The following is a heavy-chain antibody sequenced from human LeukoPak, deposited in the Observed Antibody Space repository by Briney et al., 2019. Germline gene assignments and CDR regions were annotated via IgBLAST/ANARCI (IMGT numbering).Heavy chain of an antibody. D-gene: IGHD3-9*01. Sequence: SETLSLTCTVSGYSISSGYYWGWIRQPPGKGLEWIGSIYHSGSTYYNPSLKSRVTISVDTSKNQFSLKLSSVTAAATAVYYCSRGREIFTGYYPPFDYWGQGTLVTVSS. CDR2: IYHSGST. J-gene: IGHJ4*02. CDR1: GYSISSGYY. V-gene: IGHV4-38-2*02. CDR3: SRGREIFTGYYPPFDY.